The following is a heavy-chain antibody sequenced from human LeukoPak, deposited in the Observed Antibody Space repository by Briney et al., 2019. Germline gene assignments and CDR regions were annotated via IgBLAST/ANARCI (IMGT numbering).Heavy chain of an antibody. CDR2: IKQDGSEK. V-gene: IGHV3-7*01. Sequence: GGSLRLSCAASGFTFSSYWTSWVRQAPGKGLEWVANIKQDGSEKYYVDSVKGRFTISRDNAKNSLYLQMNSLRAEDTALYYCVKPYYFSTGSLTWGQGTLVTVSS. J-gene: IGHJ5*02. D-gene: IGHD3-10*01. CDR1: GFTFSSYW. CDR3: VKPYYFSTGSLT.